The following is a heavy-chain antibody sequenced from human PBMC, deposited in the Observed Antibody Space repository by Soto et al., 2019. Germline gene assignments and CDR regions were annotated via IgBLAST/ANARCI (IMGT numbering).Heavy chain of an antibody. V-gene: IGHV3-23*01. CDR1: TFTFSNYA. D-gene: IGHD2-15*01. CDR2: IRGDGYGT. CDR3: AKDLQGSVADYFDY. J-gene: IGHJ4*02. Sequence: EVQLLESGGGLVQPGGSLRLSCAASTFTFSNYAMTWVRQAPGKGLEWVSSIRGDGYGTFYADSVKGRFTISRDNSKNTLYLQMNSLTAEDTALYYCAKDLQGSVADYFDYWGQGTLVSVSS.